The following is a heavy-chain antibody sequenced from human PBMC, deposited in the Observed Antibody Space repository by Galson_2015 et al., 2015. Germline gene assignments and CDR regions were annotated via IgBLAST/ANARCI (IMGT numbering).Heavy chain of an antibody. J-gene: IGHJ4*02. Sequence: SVKVSCKASGGTFSSYAISWVRQAPGQGLEWMGRIIPILGIANYAQKFQGRVTITADESTSTAYMELSSLRSEDTAVYYCARVVGQLWLDYWGQGTLVTVSS. CDR3: ARVVGQLWLDY. CDR1: GGTFSSYA. V-gene: IGHV1-69*04. CDR2: IIPILGIA. D-gene: IGHD5-18*01.